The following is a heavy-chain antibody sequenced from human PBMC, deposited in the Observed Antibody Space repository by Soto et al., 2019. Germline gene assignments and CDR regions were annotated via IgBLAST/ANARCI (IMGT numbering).Heavy chain of an antibody. V-gene: IGHV1-3*01. CDR3: ARDHYDILTGQPYYFDC. J-gene: IGHJ4*02. D-gene: IGHD3-9*01. CDR2: INAGNGNT. CDR1: GYTFSDYA. Sequence: QVQLVQSGAEVKKPGASVKVSCKASGYTFSDYALHWVRQAPGQRLEWMGWINAGNGNTKYSQKFPGRVTITRDTSASTAYMELSSLRSEDTAVYYCARDHYDILTGQPYYFDCWGQGTLVTVSS.